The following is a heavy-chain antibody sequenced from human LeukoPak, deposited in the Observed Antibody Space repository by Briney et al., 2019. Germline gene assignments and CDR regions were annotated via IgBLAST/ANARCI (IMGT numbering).Heavy chain of an antibody. D-gene: IGHD3-22*01. Sequence: SVKVSCKASGGTFSSYAISWVRQAPGQGLEWMGGIIPIFGTANYAQKFQGRVTITADESTSTAYMELSSLRSEDTAVYYCAGSYYYDSSGYPEYFDYWGQGTLVTVSS. CDR2: IIPIFGTA. CDR3: AGSYYYDSSGYPEYFDY. V-gene: IGHV1-69*01. J-gene: IGHJ4*02. CDR1: GGTFSSYA.